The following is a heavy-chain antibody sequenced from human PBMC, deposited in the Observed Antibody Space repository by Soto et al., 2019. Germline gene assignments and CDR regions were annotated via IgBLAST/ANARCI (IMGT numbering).Heavy chain of an antibody. CDR1: RGSGSCHNAA. CDR2: TYYRSKWYN. Sequence: SQTPSLTCFISRGSGSCHNAALDWVKQSPSRGLEWLGRTYYRSKWYNDYAISVKSRMIINPDTSKNQFSLQLNSVTPEDTAVYYCVRDYYGSGSTNWFDPWGKGTLVTVSS. D-gene: IGHD3-10*01. J-gene: IGHJ5*02. V-gene: IGHV6-1*01. CDR3: VRDYYGSGSTNWFDP.